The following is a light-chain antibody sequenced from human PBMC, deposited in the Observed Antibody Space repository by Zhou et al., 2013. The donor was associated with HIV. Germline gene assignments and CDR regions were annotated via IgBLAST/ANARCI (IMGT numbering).Light chain of an antibody. CDR2: GAS. CDR1: QSVSSY. CDR3: QHFDKSPPIT. Sequence: EIVLTQSPGTLSLSPGERATLSCRADQSVSSYLAWYQQKPGQAPRPLIYGASSRATGIPDRFSGSGSGTDFTLTISRLEPEDFAVYYCQHFDKSPPITFGQGTRLDIK. V-gene: IGKV3-20*01. J-gene: IGKJ5*01.